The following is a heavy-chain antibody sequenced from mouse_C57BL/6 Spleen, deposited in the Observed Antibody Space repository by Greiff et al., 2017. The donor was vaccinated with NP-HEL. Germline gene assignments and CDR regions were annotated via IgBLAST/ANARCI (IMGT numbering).Heavy chain of an antibody. J-gene: IGHJ1*03. CDR3: ARSDDGYYEWGFDV. V-gene: IGHV1-69*01. CDR1: GYTFTSYW. CDR2: IDPSDSYT. Sequence: QVQLQQPGAELVMPGASVKLSCKASGYTFTSYWMHWVKQRPGQGLEWIGEIDPSDSYTNYNQKFKGKSTLTVDKSSSTAYMQLSSLTSEDSSVYYCARSDDGYYEWGFDVWGTGTTVTVAS. D-gene: IGHD2-3*01.